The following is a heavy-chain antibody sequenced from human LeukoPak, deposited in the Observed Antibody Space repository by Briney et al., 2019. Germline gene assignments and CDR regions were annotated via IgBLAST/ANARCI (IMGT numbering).Heavy chain of an antibody. CDR2: ISGTGGST. V-gene: IGHV3-23*01. CDR1: GFTFNNYA. J-gene: IGHJ1*01. Sequence: GESLRLSCAASGFTFNNYAMTWVRQAPGAGLEWVSGISGTGGSTYYADSVKGRFTISRDNSKNTLYLQMNSLRAEDTAVYYCAKNHYYGVLGLFQNWGQGTLVTVSS. D-gene: IGHD3-10*01. CDR3: AKNHYYGVLGLFQN.